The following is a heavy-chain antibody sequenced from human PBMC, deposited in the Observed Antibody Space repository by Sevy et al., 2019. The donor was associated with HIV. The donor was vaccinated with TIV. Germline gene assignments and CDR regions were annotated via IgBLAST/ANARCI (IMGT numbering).Heavy chain of an antibody. Sequence: SETLSLTCAVSGYSISSGYYWGWIRQPPGKGLEWIGSIYHSGSTYYNPSLKSRVTISVDTSKNQFSLKLSSVTAADTAVYYCARQEFPTRAAAGTGVFDYWGQGTLVTVSS. V-gene: IGHV4-38-2*01. CDR2: IYHSGST. D-gene: IGHD6-13*01. CDR1: GYSISSGYY. J-gene: IGHJ4*02. CDR3: ARQEFPTRAAAGTGVFDY.